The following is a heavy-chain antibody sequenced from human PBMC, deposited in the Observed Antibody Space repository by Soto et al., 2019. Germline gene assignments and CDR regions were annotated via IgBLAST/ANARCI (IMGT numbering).Heavy chain of an antibody. D-gene: IGHD4-17*01. J-gene: IGHJ6*02. CDR2: IFHSGST. V-gene: IGHV4-4*02. CDR3: ASNYGGNSGYYYGMDV. CDR1: GGSIRSNNW. Sequence: PSETLSLTCAVSGGSIRSNNWWSWVRQPPGKGLEWIGEIFHSGSTNYNPSLKSRVTISVDKSNNQFSLKLSSVTAADTAVYYCASNYGGNSGYYYGMDVWGQGTTVTVSS.